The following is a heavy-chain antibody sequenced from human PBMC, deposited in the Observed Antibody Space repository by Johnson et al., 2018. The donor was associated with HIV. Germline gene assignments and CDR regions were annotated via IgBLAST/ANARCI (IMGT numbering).Heavy chain of an antibody. J-gene: IGHJ3*02. Sequence: EVQVVESGGGLVQPGGSLRLSCAASGFTFSNYAMTWVRQAPGEGLEWVADITASGGTTYYADSVKGRFTVSRDDSKNTLYVQMNSLRAEDTAVYYCARRGTSSSSGLHAFDIWGQGTMVTVSS. D-gene: IGHD6-6*01. V-gene: IGHV3-23*04. CDR2: ITASGGTT. CDR3: ARRGTSSSSGLHAFDI. CDR1: GFTFSNYA.